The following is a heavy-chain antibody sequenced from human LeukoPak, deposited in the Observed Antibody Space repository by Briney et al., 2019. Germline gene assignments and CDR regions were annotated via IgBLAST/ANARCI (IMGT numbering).Heavy chain of an antibody. CDR1: GFTFSSYA. D-gene: IGHD2-21*01. J-gene: IGHJ4*02. CDR3: ARGGLVKRSMDY. CDR2: ISGSGGST. V-gene: IGHV3-23*01. Sequence: GGSLRLSCAASGFTFSSYAMSWVRQAPGKGLEWVSAISGSGGSTYYADSVKGRFTISRDNSRNTLYLQMNSLRAEDTAVYYCARGGLVKRSMDYWGQGTLVTVSS.